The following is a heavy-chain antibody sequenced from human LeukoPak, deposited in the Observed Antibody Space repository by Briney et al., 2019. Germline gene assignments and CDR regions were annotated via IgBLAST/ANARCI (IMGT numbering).Heavy chain of an antibody. CDR3: AKDGSSGWSWGDY. D-gene: IGHD6-19*01. CDR2: ISWDGGST. V-gene: IGHV3-43D*03. CDR1: GFTFDDYA. Sequence: PGGSLRLSCAASGFTFDDYAMHWVRQAPGKGLEWVSLISWDGGSTYYADSVKGRFTISRDNSKNSLYLQMNSLRAEDTALYYCAKDGSSGWSWGDYWGQGTLVTVSS. J-gene: IGHJ4*02.